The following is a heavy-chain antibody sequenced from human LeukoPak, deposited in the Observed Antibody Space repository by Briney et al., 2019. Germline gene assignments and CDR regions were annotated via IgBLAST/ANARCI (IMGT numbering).Heavy chain of an antibody. V-gene: IGHV1-2*02. CDR2: IKPNNGGT. D-gene: IGHD7-27*01. Sequence: ASVKVSCKASGYTFTGYYMHWVRQAPGHGLEWMGWIKPNNGGTNYAQKFQGRVTMTRDTSISTAYMELSRLRSGDTAVYYCATPLPPNWGLYWGQGTLVTVSS. CDR1: GYTFTGYY. CDR3: ATPLPPNWGLY. J-gene: IGHJ4*02.